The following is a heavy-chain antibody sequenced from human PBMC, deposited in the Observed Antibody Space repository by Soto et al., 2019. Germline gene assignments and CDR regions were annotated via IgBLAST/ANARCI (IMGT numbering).Heavy chain of an antibody. Sequence: SETLSLTCTVSGGSISSSSYYWGWIRQPPGKGLEWIGSIYYSGSTYYNPSLKSRVTISVDMSKNQFSLKLSSVTAADTAVYYCARPYKTGYSSGWTSTDAFDIWGQGTMVTV. CDR1: GGSISSSSYY. D-gene: IGHD6-19*01. J-gene: IGHJ3*02. CDR3: ARPYKTGYSSGWTSTDAFDI. V-gene: IGHV4-39*01. CDR2: IYYSGST.